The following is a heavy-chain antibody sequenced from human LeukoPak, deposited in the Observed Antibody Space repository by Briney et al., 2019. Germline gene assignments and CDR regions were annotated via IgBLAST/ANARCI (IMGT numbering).Heavy chain of an antibody. CDR3: AREGYCSGGTCYSTMNWFDP. CDR2: ISAYNGNT. D-gene: IGHD2-15*01. Sequence: ASVKVSCKASGYRFTSYGITWVRQAPGQGLEWMGWISAYNGNTNYAQKLQGRVTLATDTSTSTAYMELRSLRSDDTAVYYCAREGYCSGGTCYSTMNWFDPWGQGTLVTVSS. J-gene: IGHJ5*02. CDR1: GYRFTSYG. V-gene: IGHV1-18*01.